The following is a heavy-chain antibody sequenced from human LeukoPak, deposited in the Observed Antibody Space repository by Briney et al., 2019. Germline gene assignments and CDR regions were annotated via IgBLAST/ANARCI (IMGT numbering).Heavy chain of an antibody. CDR2: IYWDDDK. CDR1: GLSLTTSGLG. CDR3: AHSRITMIVVGLERYNWFDP. D-gene: IGHD3-22*01. Sequence: SGPTLVNPTQTLTLTCTVSGLSLTTSGLGVGWIRQPPGKALEWLALIYWDDDKRYSQSLKNRLTVTKDTSKNQVVLTMTNMDPVDTATYYCAHSRITMIVVGLERYNWFDPWGQGTLVTVSS. V-gene: IGHV2-5*02. J-gene: IGHJ5*02.